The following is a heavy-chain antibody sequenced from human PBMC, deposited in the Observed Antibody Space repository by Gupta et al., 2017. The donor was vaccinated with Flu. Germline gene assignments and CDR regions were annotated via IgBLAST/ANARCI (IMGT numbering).Heavy chain of an antibody. J-gene: IGHJ4*02. Sequence: GQGLEWMGGIIPIFGTANYAQKFQGRVTITADESTSTAYMELSSLRSEDTAVYYCARARLRNIVGATNIFDYWGQGTLVTVSS. V-gene: IGHV1-69*01. D-gene: IGHD1-26*01. CDR3: ARARLRNIVGATNIFDY. CDR2: IIPIFGTA.